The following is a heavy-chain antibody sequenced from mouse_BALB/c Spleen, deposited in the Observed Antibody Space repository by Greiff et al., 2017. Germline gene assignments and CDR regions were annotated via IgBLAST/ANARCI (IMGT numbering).Heavy chain of an antibody. CDR2: INSNGGST. CDR1: GFTFSSYG. J-gene: IGHJ2*01. Sequence: DVKLVESGGGLVQPGGSLKLSCAASGFTFSSYGMSWVRQTPDKRLELVATINSNGGSTYYPDSVKGRFTISRDNAKNTLYLQMSSLKSEDTAMYYCARDRAPRGFDYWGQGTTLTVSS. CDR3: ARDRAPRGFDY. D-gene: IGHD3-1*01. V-gene: IGHV5-6-3*01.